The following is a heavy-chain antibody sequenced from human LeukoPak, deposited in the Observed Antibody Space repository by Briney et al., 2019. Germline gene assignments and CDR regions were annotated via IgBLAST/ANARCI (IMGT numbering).Heavy chain of an antibody. V-gene: IGHV1-18*01. Sequence: ASVKVSCKASGYTFTSYGISWVRQAPGQGLEWMGWISAYNGNTNYAQKLQGGVTMTTDTSTSTAYMELRSLRSDDTAVYYCARQYYDSSGYAYFDYWGQGTLVTVSS. CDR1: GYTFTSYG. D-gene: IGHD3-22*01. J-gene: IGHJ4*02. CDR2: ISAYNGNT. CDR3: ARQYYDSSGYAYFDY.